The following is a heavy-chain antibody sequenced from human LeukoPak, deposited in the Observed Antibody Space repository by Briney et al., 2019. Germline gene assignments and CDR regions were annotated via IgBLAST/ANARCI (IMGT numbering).Heavy chain of an antibody. J-gene: IGHJ3*02. D-gene: IGHD1-14*01. V-gene: IGHV4-59*01. CDR2: IYYSGST. Sequence: SETLSLTCTVSGGSISSYYWSWIRQPPGKGLEWIGYIYYSGSTNYNPSLKSRVTISVDTSKNQFSLKLSSVTAADTAVYYCASNPPAHAAFDIWGQGTMVTVSS. CDR3: ASNPPAHAAFDI. CDR1: GGSISSYY.